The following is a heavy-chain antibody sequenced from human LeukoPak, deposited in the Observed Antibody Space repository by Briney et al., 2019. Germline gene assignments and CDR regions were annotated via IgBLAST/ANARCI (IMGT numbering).Heavy chain of an antibody. CDR1: GGSVSSGSYY. V-gene: IGHV4-61*01. D-gene: IGHD1-26*01. CDR3: ARDIVGATTALK. J-gene: IGHJ4*02. Sequence: SETLSLTCTVSGGSVSSGSYYWSWIRQPPGKGLEWIGYIYYSGSTNYNPSLKSRVTISVDTSKNQFSLKLSSVTAADTAVYYCARDIVGATTALKWGQGTLVTVSS. CDR2: IYYSGST.